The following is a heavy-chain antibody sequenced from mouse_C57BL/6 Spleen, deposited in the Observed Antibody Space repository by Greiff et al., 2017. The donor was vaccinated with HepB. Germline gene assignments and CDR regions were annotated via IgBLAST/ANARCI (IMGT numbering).Heavy chain of an antibody. Sequence: GGGLVQPKGSLKLSCAASRFPFNTYAMHWVRQAPGKGLEWVARIRSKSSNYATYYADSVKDRFTISRDDSQSMLYLQMNNLKTEDTAMYYCVRGFYYGNFHAMDYWGQGTSVTVSS. CDR1: RFPFNTYA. CDR2: IRSKSSNYAT. J-gene: IGHJ4*01. V-gene: IGHV10-3*01. CDR3: VRGFYYGNFHAMDY. D-gene: IGHD2-1*01.